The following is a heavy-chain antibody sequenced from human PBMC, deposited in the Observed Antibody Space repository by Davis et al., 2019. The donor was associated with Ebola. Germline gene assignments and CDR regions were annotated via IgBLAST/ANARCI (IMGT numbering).Heavy chain of an antibody. CDR2: ISGSGGST. V-gene: IGHV3-23*01. J-gene: IGHJ6*02. CDR1: GFTFSSYA. D-gene: IGHD3/OR15-3a*01. CDR3: ARDRGPRANYYYYYGMDV. Sequence: PGGSLRLSCAASGFTFSSYAMSWVRQAPGKGLEWVSAISGSGGSTYYADSVKGRFTISRDNAKNSLYLQMNSLRAEDTAVYYCARDRGPRANYYYYYGMDVWGQGTTVTVSS.